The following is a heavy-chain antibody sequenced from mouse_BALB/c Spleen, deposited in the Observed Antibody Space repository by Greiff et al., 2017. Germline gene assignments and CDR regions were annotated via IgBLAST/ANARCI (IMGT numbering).Heavy chain of an antibody. CDR3: ARHRYDYDYFDY. J-gene: IGHJ2*01. CDR2: ISNGGGST. CDR1: GFTFSSYT. V-gene: IGHV5-12-2*01. Sequence: EVKLMESGGGLVQPGGSLKLSCAASGFTFSSYTMSWVRQTPEKRLEWVAYISNGGGSTYYPDTVKGRFTISRDNAKNTLYLQMSSLKSEDTAMYYCARHRYDYDYFDYWGQGTTLTVSS. D-gene: IGHD2-4*01.